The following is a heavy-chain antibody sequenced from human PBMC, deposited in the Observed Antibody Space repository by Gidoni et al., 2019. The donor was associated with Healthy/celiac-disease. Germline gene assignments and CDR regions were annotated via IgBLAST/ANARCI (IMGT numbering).Heavy chain of an antibody. Sequence: QLQLQESGPGLVKPLETLSLTCTVSGGSISSSSYYWGWIRQPPGKGLEWIGSIYYSGSTYYNPSLKSRVTISVDTSKNQFSLKLSSVTAADTAVYYCARLWFGEADYGDAFDIWGQGTMVTVSS. V-gene: IGHV4-39*01. CDR3: ARLWFGEADYGDAFDI. CDR2: IYYSGST. CDR1: GGSISSSSYY. J-gene: IGHJ3*02. D-gene: IGHD3-10*01.